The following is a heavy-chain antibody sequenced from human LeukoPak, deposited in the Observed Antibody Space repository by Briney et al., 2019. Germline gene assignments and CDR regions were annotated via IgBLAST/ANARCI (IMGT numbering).Heavy chain of an antibody. CDR3: AKDGGTWLKDY. V-gene: IGHV3-30*02. CDR2: IQHDGSSK. Sequence: GGSLRLSCAASEFTFDNYAMSWVRQAPGKGLEWVTFIQHDGSSKYYADSVKGRFTISRDNSKNTLYLQMNSLRPEDTAVYYCAKDGGTWLKDYWGQGTLVTVSS. D-gene: IGHD3-22*01. J-gene: IGHJ4*02. CDR1: EFTFDNYA.